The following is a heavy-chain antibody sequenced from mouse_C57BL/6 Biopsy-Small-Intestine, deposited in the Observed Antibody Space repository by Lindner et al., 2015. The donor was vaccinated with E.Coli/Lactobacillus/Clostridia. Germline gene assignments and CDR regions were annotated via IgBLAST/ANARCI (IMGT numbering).Heavy chain of an antibody. V-gene: IGHV1-75*01. CDR3: ARDRGERYYGMDV. J-gene: IGHJ1*01. CDR1: GGSLSNYA. Sequence: SVKVSCKASGGSLSNYAINWVRQAPGQGLEWMGGSSHFAAADYAQKFQDRVTITADESTSTVYMELSGLRSEDTAVYYCARDRGERYYGMDVWGQGTTVTVTS. D-gene: IGHD1-1*01. CDR2: SSHFAAA.